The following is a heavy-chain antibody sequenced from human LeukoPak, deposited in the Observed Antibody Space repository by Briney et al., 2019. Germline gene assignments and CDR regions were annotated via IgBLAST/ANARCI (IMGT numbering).Heavy chain of an antibody. D-gene: IGHD1-26*01. V-gene: IGHV3-21*01. CDR1: GFTFSSYS. CDR3: ARESVGAMGSY. Sequence: GRSLRLSCAASGFTFSSYSMNWVRQAPGKGLEWVSSISSSSSYIYYADSVKGRFTISRDNAKNSLYLQMNSLRAEDTAVYYCARESVGAMGSYWGQGTLVTVSS. J-gene: IGHJ4*02. CDR2: ISSSSSYI.